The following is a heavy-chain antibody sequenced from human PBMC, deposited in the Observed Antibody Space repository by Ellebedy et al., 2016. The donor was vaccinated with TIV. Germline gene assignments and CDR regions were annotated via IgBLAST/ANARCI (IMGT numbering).Heavy chain of an antibody. D-gene: IGHD7-27*01. CDR2: MSSGSGYT. Sequence: GESLKISCAASGFSFSDYFMSWVRQAPGKGLEWVSYMSSGSGYTDYADSVKGRFTISRDNAKNSLYLQMNSLRAEDTAVYYCARDHPLGIENFDYWGQGTLVTVSS. CDR3: ARDHPLGIENFDY. CDR1: GFSFSDYF. J-gene: IGHJ4*02. V-gene: IGHV3-11*06.